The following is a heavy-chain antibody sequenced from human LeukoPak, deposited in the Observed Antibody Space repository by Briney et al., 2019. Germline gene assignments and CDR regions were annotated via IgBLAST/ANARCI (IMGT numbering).Heavy chain of an antibody. CDR1: GYTFTGYY. J-gene: IGHJ3*02. CDR2: INPNSGDT. CDR3: ARGLYSSGWTDAFDI. Sequence: ASVKVSCKASGYTFTGYYMHWVRQAPGQGLEWMGWINPNSGDTNYSQKFQGRVSMTRDTSINTAYMELSRLTSDDTAVYYCARGLYSSGWTDAFDIWGQGTMVTVSS. V-gene: IGHV1-2*02. D-gene: IGHD6-19*01.